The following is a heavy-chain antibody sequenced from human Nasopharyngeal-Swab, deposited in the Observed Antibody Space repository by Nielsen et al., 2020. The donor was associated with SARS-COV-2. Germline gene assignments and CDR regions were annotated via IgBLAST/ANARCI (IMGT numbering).Heavy chain of an antibody. J-gene: IGHJ4*02. CDR2: FDPEDGET. Sequence: ASVKVSCKVSGYTLTELSMHWVRQAPGKGLEWMGGFDPEDGETIYAQKFQGRVTMTEDTSTSTAYMELRSLRSDDTAVYYCARGHDYGSNFDYWGQGTLVTVSS. V-gene: IGHV1-24*01. D-gene: IGHD4-23*01. CDR1: GYTLTELS. CDR3: ARGHDYGSNFDY.